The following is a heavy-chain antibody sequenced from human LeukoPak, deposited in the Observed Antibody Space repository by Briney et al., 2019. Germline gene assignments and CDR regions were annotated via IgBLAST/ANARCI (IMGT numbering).Heavy chain of an antibody. CDR1: GYSFTSYW. V-gene: IGHV5-51*01. CDR3: ARRYYYDSSGYYYASFDC. Sequence: GESLKISCKGSGYSFTSYWIGWVRQMPGKGLEWMGIIYPGDSDTRYSPSFQGQVTISADKSISTAYLQWSSLKASDTAMYYCARRYYYDSSGYYYASFDCWGQGTLVTVSS. J-gene: IGHJ4*02. D-gene: IGHD3-22*01. CDR2: IYPGDSDT.